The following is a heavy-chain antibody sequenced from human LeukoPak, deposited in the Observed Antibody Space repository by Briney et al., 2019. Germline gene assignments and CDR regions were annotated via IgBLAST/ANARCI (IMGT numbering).Heavy chain of an antibody. J-gene: IGHJ6*02. D-gene: IGHD5-12*01. CDR1: GGSISSYY. CDR2: IYDSGST. Sequence: SETLSLTCTVSGGSISSYYWSWIRQPPGKGLEWIGYIYDSGSTNYNPSLKSRVTISVDTSKNQFSLKLSSVTAADTAMYYCARGGSGYDSFYYYGMDVWGQGTTVTVSS. V-gene: IGHV4-59*01. CDR3: ARGGSGYDSFYYYGMDV.